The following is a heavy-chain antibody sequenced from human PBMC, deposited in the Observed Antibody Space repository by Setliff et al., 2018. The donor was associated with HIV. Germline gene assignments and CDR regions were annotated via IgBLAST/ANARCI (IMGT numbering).Heavy chain of an antibody. Sequence: PGGSLRLSCAASGFTFSSYSMNWVRQAPGKGLEWVTLMYKGGKTYYADSVKGRFTISRDNSKNTLYLQMNSLRAEDTAVYYCAKDIRSITGTSPFDYWGQGTLVTVSS. J-gene: IGHJ4*02. CDR2: MYKGGKT. V-gene: IGHV3-23*01. D-gene: IGHD1-20*01. CDR1: GFTFSSYS. CDR3: AKDIRSITGTSPFDY.